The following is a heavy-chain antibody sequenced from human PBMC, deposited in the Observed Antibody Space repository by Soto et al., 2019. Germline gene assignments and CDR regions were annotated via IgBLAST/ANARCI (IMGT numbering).Heavy chain of an antibody. CDR1: GFTFSRCA. V-gene: IGHV3-30-3*01. CDR2: ISYDGSKK. Sequence: PGGSLRLSCAASGFTFSRCAMHWVRQAPGKGLEWVAVISYDGSKKYYADSVKGRFTISRDNSKNTLYLQMNSLRPEDTAVYYCARDAATNLRFLQWLTPYYSDYWGQGTQVTVSS. D-gene: IGHD3-3*01. CDR3: ARDAATNLRFLQWLTPYYSDY. J-gene: IGHJ4*02.